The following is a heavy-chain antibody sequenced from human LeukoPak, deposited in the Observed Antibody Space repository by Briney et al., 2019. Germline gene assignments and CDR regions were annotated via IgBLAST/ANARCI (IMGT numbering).Heavy chain of an antibody. Sequence: PGGSLRLSCAASGFTLSSFWMSWVRQAPGKGLEWVANIKGDGSLKYYADSVKGRFTISRDNAENSLSLQLNTLRAEDTAVYYCATQSYGLFQYWGQGTLVTVPS. CDR2: IKGDGSLK. J-gene: IGHJ4*02. D-gene: IGHD4-17*01. CDR3: ATQSYGLFQY. CDR1: GFTLSSFW. V-gene: IGHV3-7*03.